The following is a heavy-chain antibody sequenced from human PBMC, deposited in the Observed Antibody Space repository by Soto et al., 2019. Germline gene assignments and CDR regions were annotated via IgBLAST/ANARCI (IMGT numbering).Heavy chain of an antibody. CDR3: ARRIVATETLDY. J-gene: IGHJ4*02. CDR1: GGSIRSYY. D-gene: IGHD5-12*01. Sequence: SETLSLTCTVSGGSIRSYYWSWIRQPPGKGLEWIGYIYYSGSTNYNPSLKSRVTISVDTSKNQFSLKLSSVTAADTAVYYCARRIVATETLDYWGQGTLVTVSS. V-gene: IGHV4-59*08. CDR2: IYYSGST.